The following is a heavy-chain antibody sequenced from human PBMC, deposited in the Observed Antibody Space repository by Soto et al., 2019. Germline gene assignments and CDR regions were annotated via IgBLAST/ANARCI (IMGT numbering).Heavy chain of an antibody. Sequence: ASLKVSYKAPAHSFTTYYMHWVRQAPGQGLEWMGIINPSGGRTTYAQKFQGRVSMTRDTSTSTFHMVLISMTSVDTAVYYCAGLYHDDSIGYYDYWGQGTLVTVSS. CDR3: AGLYHDDSIGYYDY. V-gene: IGHV1-46*03. CDR2: INPSGGRT. J-gene: IGHJ4*02. D-gene: IGHD3-22*01. CDR1: AHSFTTYY.